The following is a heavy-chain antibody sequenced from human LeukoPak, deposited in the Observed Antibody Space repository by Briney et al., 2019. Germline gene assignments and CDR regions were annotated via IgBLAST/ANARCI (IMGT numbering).Heavy chain of an antibody. CDR1: GGSISSYY. Sequence: SETLSLTCTGAGGSISSYYWSWIRQPPGKGLEWIGYIYYSGSTNYNPSLKSRVTISVDTSKNQFSLKLSSVTAADTAVYYCARGVSYYDSSGYYNEYFQHWGQGTLVTVSS. V-gene: IGHV4-59*08. CDR2: IYYSGST. D-gene: IGHD3-22*01. J-gene: IGHJ1*01. CDR3: ARGVSYYDSSGYYNEYFQH.